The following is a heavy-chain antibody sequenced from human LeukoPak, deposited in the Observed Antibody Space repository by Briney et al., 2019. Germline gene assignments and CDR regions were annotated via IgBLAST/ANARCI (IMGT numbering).Heavy chain of an antibody. CDR1: GVTLSNYA. J-gene: IGHJ2*01. Sequence: GSLRLSCVASGVTLSNYAMSWARQAPGKGLEWVSGTSSSGSGGNTYYADSVKGRFTISRDSSRNTLFLHMNTLRAEDTAIYYCAKDRTVGASYWYFDLWGRGTLVTVSS. CDR2: TSSSGSGGNT. CDR3: AKDRTVGASYWYFDL. V-gene: IGHV3-23*01. D-gene: IGHD1-26*01.